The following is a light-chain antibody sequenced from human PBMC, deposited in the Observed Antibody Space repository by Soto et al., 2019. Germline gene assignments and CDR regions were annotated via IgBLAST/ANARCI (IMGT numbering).Light chain of an antibody. CDR1: QSVSSSY. V-gene: IGKV3-20*01. CDR2: GAS. Sequence: EMVLTQSPGTLSLSPGERATLSCRASQSVSSSYLAWYQQKPGHAPRLLIYGASSRATGIPDRFSGSGSGTDVTRTIIRLEPEDFAVHYCQQYGSSSPISFGQGTRLAIK. CDR3: QQYGSSSPIS. J-gene: IGKJ5*01.